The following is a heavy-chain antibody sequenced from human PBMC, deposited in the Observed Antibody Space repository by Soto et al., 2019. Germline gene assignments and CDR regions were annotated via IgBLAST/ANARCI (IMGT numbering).Heavy chain of an antibody. Sequence: GGSLRLSCAASGFTFSSYAMSWVRQAPGKGLEWVSAISGSGGSTYYADSVKGRFTISRDNSKNTLYLQMNSLRAEDTAVYYCAKDSIGPEYYDILTGYIDYWGQGTLVTVSS. CDR3: AKDSIGPEYYDILTGYIDY. V-gene: IGHV3-23*01. J-gene: IGHJ4*02. D-gene: IGHD3-9*01. CDR1: GFTFSSYA. CDR2: ISGSGGST.